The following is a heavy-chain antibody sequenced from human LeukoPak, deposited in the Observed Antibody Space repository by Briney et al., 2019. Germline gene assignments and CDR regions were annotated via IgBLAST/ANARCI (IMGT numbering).Heavy chain of an antibody. D-gene: IGHD5-18*01. CDR3: ARLPLTARRHFDY. CDR1: GFTFGSYW. Sequence: GGSLRLSCAASGFTFGSYWMSWVRQAPGKGLEWVANIKQDGSEKYYVDSVKGRFTISRDNAKNSQYLQMNSLRAEDTAVYYCARLPLTARRHFDYWGQGTLVTVSS. V-gene: IGHV3-7*05. J-gene: IGHJ4*02. CDR2: IKQDGSEK.